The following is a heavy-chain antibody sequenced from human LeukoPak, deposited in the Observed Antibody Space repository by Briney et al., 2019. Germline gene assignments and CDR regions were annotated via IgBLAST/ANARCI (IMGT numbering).Heavy chain of an antibody. V-gene: IGHV4-4*07. CDR3: ARMVGATRCDI. CDR2: IHTSGST. Sequence: SETLSLTCAVSGGSVSNYYWGWIRQPAGKGLEWIGRIHTSGSTNYDPSLKSRVTMSVDTSKSQFSLKLSSVTAADTAVYYCARMVGATRCDIWGQGTMVTVSS. D-gene: IGHD1-26*01. CDR1: GGSVSNYY. J-gene: IGHJ3*02.